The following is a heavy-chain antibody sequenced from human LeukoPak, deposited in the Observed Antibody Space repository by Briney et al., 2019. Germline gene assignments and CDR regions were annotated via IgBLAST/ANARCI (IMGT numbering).Heavy chain of an antibody. J-gene: IGHJ4*02. CDR1: GFTFSNYS. CDR3: ARDQQGDGYNSYYFDY. V-gene: IGHV3-21*01. CDR2: ISSSSSYI. Sequence: GGSLRLSCAASGFTFSNYSMNWVRQAPGKGLEWVSSISSSSSYIYYADSVKGRFTISRDNAKNSLYLQMNSLRAEDTAVYYCARDQQGDGYNSYYFDYWGQGTLVTVSS. D-gene: IGHD5-24*01.